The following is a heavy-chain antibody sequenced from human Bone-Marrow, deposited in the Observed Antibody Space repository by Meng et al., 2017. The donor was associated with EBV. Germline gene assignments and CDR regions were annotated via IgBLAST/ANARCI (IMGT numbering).Heavy chain of an antibody. D-gene: IGHD4-17*01. CDR3: AKDLRYGDFGY. Sequence: QVQPVQSGPEVKKPGSSVKVSCKASGGTFSSYGMHWVRQAPGKGLEWVAVISYDGSNKYYADSVKGRFTISRDNSKNTLYLQMNSLRAEDTAVYYCAKDLRYGDFGYWGQGTLVTVSS. CDR1: GGTFSSYG. CDR2: ISYDGSNK. J-gene: IGHJ4*02. V-gene: IGHV3-30*18.